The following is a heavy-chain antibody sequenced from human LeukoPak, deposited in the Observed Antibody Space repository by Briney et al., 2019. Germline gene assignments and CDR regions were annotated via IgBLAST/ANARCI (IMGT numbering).Heavy chain of an antibody. J-gene: IGHJ6*03. V-gene: IGHV4-34*01. Sequence: SETLSLTCAVYGGSFSDYWWTWIRQSPGKGLEWIGEVNHSGRTNYNPSLKSRVSISVDRSKNQFSLKLSSVTAADTAVYYCARRRYYGSGSYYTNYYYYYMDVWGKGTTVTISS. CDR1: GGSFSDYW. D-gene: IGHD3-10*01. CDR3: ARRRYYGSGSYYTNYYYYYMDV. CDR2: VNHSGRT.